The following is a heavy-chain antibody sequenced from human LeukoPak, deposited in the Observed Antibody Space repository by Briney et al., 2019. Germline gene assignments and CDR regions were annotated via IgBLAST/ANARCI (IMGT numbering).Heavy chain of an antibody. CDR3: ARGGDIVVVPAASFDP. J-gene: IGHJ5*02. CDR1: GGTFSSYA. D-gene: IGHD2-2*01. V-gene: IGHV1-69*04. CDR2: IIPILGIA. Sequence: SVKVSCKASGGTFSSYAISWVRQAPGQGLEWMGRIIPILGIANYAQKFQGRVTITADKSTSTAYMELSSLRSEDTAVYYCARGGDIVVVPAASFDPWGQGTLVTVSS.